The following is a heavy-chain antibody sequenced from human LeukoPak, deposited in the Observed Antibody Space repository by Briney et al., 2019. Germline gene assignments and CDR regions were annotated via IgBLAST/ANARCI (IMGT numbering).Heavy chain of an antibody. CDR2: IKEVETEK. CDR1: GFNFNVYW. D-gene: IGHD3-10*01. V-gene: IGHV3-7*01. J-gene: IGHJ4*02. Sequence: PGGSLRLSCAASGFNFNVYWMSWVRQAPGKGLEWVANIKEVETEKNYVDSVKGRFTIYRDNAKNSVYLQMISLRVEDTAVYYCASGGHYFFDKWGQGTLVTVSS. CDR3: ASGGHYFFDK.